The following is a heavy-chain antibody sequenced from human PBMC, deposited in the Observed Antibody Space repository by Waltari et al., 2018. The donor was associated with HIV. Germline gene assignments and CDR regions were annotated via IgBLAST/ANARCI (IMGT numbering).Heavy chain of an antibody. J-gene: IGHJ6*02. V-gene: IGHV4-61*02. CDR1: GGSISSGSYY. CDR2: IYSRGST. Sequence: QVKLQESGPGLVKPSQTLSLTCTVSGGSISSGSYYWSWVRQPAGKGLQWIGRIYSRGSTNYNPSLKSRVTISADTSKNQFSLKLNSVTAADTAVYFCARDSSDCYYGLDVWGQGTTVTVSS. D-gene: IGHD6-6*01. CDR3: ARDSSDCYYGLDV.